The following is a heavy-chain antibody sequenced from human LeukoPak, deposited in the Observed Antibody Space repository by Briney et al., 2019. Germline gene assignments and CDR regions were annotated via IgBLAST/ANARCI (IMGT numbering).Heavy chain of an antibody. CDR3: ARHGGVDP. CDR1: GGSISSSSYY. V-gene: IGHV4-39*01. CDR2: IYYSGST. Sequence: SETLSLTCTVSGGSISSSSYYWGWIRQPQGKGLEWIGSIYYSGSTYYNPSLKSRVTISVDTSKNQFSLKLSSVTAADTAVYYCARHGGVDPWGQGTLVTVSS. D-gene: IGHD2-15*01. J-gene: IGHJ5*02.